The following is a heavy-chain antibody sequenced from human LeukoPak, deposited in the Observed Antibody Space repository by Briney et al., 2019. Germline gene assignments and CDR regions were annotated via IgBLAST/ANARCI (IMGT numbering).Heavy chain of an antibody. V-gene: IGHV7-4-1*02. D-gene: IGHD6-13*01. CDR3: ARDNYGAEEGIGSSLVWLDP. Sequence: ASVKVSCKASRYTFTNYAMNWVRQVPGQGLEWMGWIDTNTGNPTYAQGFTERFVFSLDTSVNTAYLQINSLKSEDTAVYYCARDNYGAEEGIGSSLVWLDPWGQGTLVTVSS. CDR2: IDTNTGNP. J-gene: IGHJ5*02. CDR1: RYTFTNYA.